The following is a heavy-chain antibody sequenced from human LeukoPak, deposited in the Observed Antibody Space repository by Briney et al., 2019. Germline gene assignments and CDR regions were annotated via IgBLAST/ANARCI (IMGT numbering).Heavy chain of an antibody. V-gene: IGHV3-7*04. D-gene: IGHD2-21*02. CDR3: ARDQWRLFDY. J-gene: IGHJ4*02. CDR1: GFTLSNYW. CDR2: IKEDGSDT. Sequence: GGCLRLSCAASGFTLSNYWMSWVRPAPGKGLEWVANIKEDGSDTYFVDSVRGRFTISRDNAKNLLFLHMNSLRGEDTAVYYCARDQWRLFDYWGQGTLVTVSS.